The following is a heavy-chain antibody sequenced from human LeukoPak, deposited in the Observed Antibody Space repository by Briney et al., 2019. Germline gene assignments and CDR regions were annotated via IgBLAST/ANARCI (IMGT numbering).Heavy chain of an antibody. J-gene: IGHJ4*02. CDR3: AVDVIYESD. D-gene: IGHD2/OR15-2a*01. Sequence: GASVKVSRKASGFTFSNSAMQWVRQARGQRLEWIGWIVVGSGNTNYAQKFQERVTITRDMSTSTAYMELSSLRSEDTAVYYCAVDVIYESDWGQGTLVTVSS. CDR1: GFTFSNSA. V-gene: IGHV1-58*02. CDR2: IVVGSGNT.